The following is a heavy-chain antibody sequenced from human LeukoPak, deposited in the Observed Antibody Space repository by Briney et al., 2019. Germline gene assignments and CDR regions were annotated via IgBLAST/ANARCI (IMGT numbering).Heavy chain of an antibody. CDR3: AKAVNGVVARDWFDP. CDR1: GFTFSNYA. J-gene: IGHJ5*02. Sequence: GGSLRLSCAASGFTFSNYAMSWVRQAPGKGLEWVSAISGSGGNTYYADSVKGRFTISRDNSKNTLYLQMNSLRAEDTAVYYCAKAVNGVVARDWFDPWGQGTLVTVSS. V-gene: IGHV3-23*01. CDR2: ISGSGGNT. D-gene: IGHD2-15*01.